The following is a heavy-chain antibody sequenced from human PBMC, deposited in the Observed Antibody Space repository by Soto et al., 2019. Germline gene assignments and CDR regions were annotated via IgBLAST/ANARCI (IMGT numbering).Heavy chain of an antibody. CDR3: ARGPYCSGGSCYSAAFDI. V-gene: IGHV4-34*01. CDR2: INHSGST. J-gene: IGHJ3*02. Sequence: QVQLQQWGAGLLKPSETLSLTCAVYGGSFSGYYWSWIRQPPGKGLEWIGVINHSGSTNYNPSLKSRVTISVDTSKNQFSLKLSSVTAADTAVYYCARGPYCSGGSCYSAAFDIWGQGTMVTVSS. D-gene: IGHD2-15*01. CDR1: GGSFSGYY.